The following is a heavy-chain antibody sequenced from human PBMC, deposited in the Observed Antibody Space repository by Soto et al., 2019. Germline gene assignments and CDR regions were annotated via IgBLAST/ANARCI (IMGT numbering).Heavy chain of an antibody. CDR2: IYYSETT. V-gene: IGHV4-31*03. J-gene: IGHJ4*02. Sequence: QVQLQESGAGLVKPSQSLSLTCTVTAGSISSGGYYWNWTRQHPGKGLERIGYIYYSETTYYNPSLKSRVTISVDTSKHQFSLKLSSVIAAVTAVYYCAREPLTWGQGTLGTVSS. CDR3: AREPLT. CDR1: AGSISSGGYY.